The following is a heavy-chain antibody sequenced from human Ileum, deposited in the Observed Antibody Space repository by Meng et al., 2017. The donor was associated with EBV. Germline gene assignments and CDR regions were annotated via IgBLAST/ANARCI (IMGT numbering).Heavy chain of an antibody. Sequence: QVQLVQSGAEVKKPGASVKVSCEASGFIFTSYAISCVRQAPGQGLQYMGWISAYNGNTNYAQELQGRVTMTTDTSTSTAYMELRSLRFDDTAVYYCARFYCSSTSCPHVLFDYWGQGTLVTVSS. CDR3: ARFYCSSTSCPHVLFDY. CDR1: GFIFTSYA. CDR2: ISAYNGNT. D-gene: IGHD2-2*01. J-gene: IGHJ4*02. V-gene: IGHV1-18*01.